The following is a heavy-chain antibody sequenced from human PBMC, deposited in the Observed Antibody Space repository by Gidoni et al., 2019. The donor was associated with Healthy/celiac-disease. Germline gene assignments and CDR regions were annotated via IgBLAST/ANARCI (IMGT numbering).Heavy chain of an antibody. CDR1: GFTFSSYS. CDR3: ARDGYSSGWGGDAFDI. V-gene: IGHV3-21*01. D-gene: IGHD6-19*01. J-gene: IGHJ3*02. CDR2: ISSSSSYI. Sequence: EVQLVESGGGLVKPGGSLRLSCAASGFTFSSYSMNWVRQAPGKGLEWVSSISSSSSYIYYADSVKGRFTISRDNAKNSLYLQMNSLRAEDTAVYYCARDGYSSGWGGDAFDIWGQGTMVTVSS.